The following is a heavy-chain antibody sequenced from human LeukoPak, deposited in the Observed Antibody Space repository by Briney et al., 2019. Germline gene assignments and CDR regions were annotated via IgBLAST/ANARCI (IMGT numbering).Heavy chain of an antibody. J-gene: IGHJ6*02. CDR1: GVSIDSSGSY. CDR2: VYYGGDA. Sequence: KASETLSLTCTVSGVSIDSSGSYWGWIRQPPGKGLEWIGCVYYGGDAYYNPSLKSRVTISADLSKNQFSLSLISVTAADTALYYCARLFSRGWPYYYSLGAWGQGTTVTVSS. V-gene: IGHV4-39*01. CDR3: ARLFSRGWPYYYSLGA. D-gene: IGHD6-19*01.